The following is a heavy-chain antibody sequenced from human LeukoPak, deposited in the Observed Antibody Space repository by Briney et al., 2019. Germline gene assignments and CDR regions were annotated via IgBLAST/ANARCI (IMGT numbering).Heavy chain of an antibody. J-gene: IGHJ4*02. CDR2: ISGSGDST. D-gene: IGHD6-6*01. CDR3: AKKKDKDSSSPRGYFDY. CDR1: GFTFSSYY. Sequence: GGSLRLSCAASGFTFSSYYMSWVRQAPGKGLEWVSAISGSGDSTYYADSVKGRFTISRDNSKNTLYLQMNSLRAEDTAVYYCAKKKDKDSSSPRGYFDYWGQGTLVTVSS. V-gene: IGHV3-23*01.